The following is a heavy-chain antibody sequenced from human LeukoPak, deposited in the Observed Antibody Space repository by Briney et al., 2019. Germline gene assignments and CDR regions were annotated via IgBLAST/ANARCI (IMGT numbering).Heavy chain of an antibody. Sequence: QPGGSLRLSCAASGFTFSSYGMHWVRQAPGKGLEWVAFIRYDGSNKYYADSVKGRFTISRDNSKNTLYLQMNSLRAEDTAVYYCAKEPSLIDYSNAPSGPWGQGTLVTVSS. V-gene: IGHV3-30*02. J-gene: IGHJ5*02. CDR2: IRYDGSNK. CDR1: GFTFSSYG. D-gene: IGHD4-11*01. CDR3: AKEPSLIDYSNAPSGP.